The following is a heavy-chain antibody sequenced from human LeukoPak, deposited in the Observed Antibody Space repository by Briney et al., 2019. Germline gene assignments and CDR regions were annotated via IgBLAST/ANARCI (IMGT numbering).Heavy chain of an antibody. J-gene: IGHJ4*02. D-gene: IGHD3-22*01. V-gene: IGHV3-23*01. CDR3: ARGLYDSDGYYFDY. Sequence: GGSLRLSCAASGFTFSSYAMTWVRQAPGKGLEWVSSISGTGGSTFYADSVKGRFTISRDNSKNTLYLQMNSLRAEDTAVYYCARGLYDSDGYYFDYWGQGTLVTVSS. CDR1: GFTFSSYA. CDR2: ISGTGGST.